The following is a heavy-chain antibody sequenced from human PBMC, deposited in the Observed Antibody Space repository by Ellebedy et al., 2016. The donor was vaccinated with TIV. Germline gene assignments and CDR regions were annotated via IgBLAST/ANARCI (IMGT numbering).Heavy chain of an antibody. D-gene: IGHD3-10*01. CDR2: VYYSWST. V-gene: IGHV4-59*12. CDR3: ARGSAPLRA. CDR1: GGSISSYY. Sequence: MPSETLSLTCTVSGGSISSYYWSWIRQRPGKGLEWIGYVYYSWSTNYNPSLKSRVTISVDTSKNQFSLKLSSVTAADTAVYYCARGSAPLRAWGQGTLVTVSS. J-gene: IGHJ4*02.